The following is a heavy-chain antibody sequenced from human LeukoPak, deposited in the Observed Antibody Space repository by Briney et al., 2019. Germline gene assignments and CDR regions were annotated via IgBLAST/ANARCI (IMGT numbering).Heavy chain of an antibody. Sequence: SETLSLTCAVYGGSFSGYYWSWIRQPPGKGLEWIGEINHSGSTNYNPSLKSRVTISVDTSKNQFSLKLSSVTAADTAVYYCAKAYGSGTYYARIDYWGQGTLVTVSS. D-gene: IGHD3-10*01. CDR1: GGSFSGYY. J-gene: IGHJ4*02. V-gene: IGHV4-34*01. CDR2: INHSGST. CDR3: AKAYGSGTYYARIDY.